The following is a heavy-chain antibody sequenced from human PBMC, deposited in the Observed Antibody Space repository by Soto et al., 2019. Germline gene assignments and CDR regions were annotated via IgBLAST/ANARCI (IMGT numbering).Heavy chain of an antibody. J-gene: IGHJ4*02. CDR3: XRDPYY. CDR2: IYSGGST. V-gene: IGHV3-66*01. Sequence: EVQLVESGGGLVQPGGSLRLSCVVSGFTVSSNYMSWVRQAPGKGLEWVSVIYSGGSTYYADSVKGRFTISRDNSKNTXYLXXXSLRAXDTXXYXXXRDPYYWGQGTLVTVSS. CDR1: GFTVSSNY.